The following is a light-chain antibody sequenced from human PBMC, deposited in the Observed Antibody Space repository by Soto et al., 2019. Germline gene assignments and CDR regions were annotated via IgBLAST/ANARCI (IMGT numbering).Light chain of an antibody. J-gene: IGKJ1*01. V-gene: IGKV3-15*01. Sequence: EIVMTQSPATLSVSPGERATLSCRASQSVSSNLTWYQQKPGQAPRLLIYGASTRATGIPARFSGSGSGTEFTITISSRQSEDFAVYYWQQYYHWPRTFGQGTKVEIK. CDR1: QSVSSN. CDR3: QQYYHWPRT. CDR2: GAS.